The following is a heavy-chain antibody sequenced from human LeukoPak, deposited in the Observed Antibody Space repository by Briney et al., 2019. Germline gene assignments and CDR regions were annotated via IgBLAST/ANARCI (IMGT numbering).Heavy chain of an antibody. CDR1: GFTFSNYW. CDR2: IKTDGSST. V-gene: IGHV3-74*01. D-gene: IGHD6-19*01. Sequence: GGSLRLSCAASGFTFSNYWMHWVRQAPGKGLVWVSRIKTDGSSTSYADSVKGRFTISRDNAKNTVYLQMNTMSAEDTAVYFCARGGTSGCLDYWGQGTLVTVSS. CDR3: ARGGTSGCLDY. J-gene: IGHJ4*02.